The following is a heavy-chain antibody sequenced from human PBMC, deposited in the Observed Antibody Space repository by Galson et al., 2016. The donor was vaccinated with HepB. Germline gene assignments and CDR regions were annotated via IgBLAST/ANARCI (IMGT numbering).Heavy chain of an antibody. J-gene: IGHJ4*02. D-gene: IGHD6-19*01. CDR3: ARSYTSGWDYYFDY. Sequence: SLRLSCAASGFPLSSYTMNWVRQAPGKGLEWVSSINYIYYADSVKGRFTISRDNAKNSLYLQMTRLRVEDTAVYYCARSYTSGWDYYFDYWGQGTLVTVSS. CDR1: GFPLSSYT. CDR2: INYI. V-gene: IGHV3-21*04.